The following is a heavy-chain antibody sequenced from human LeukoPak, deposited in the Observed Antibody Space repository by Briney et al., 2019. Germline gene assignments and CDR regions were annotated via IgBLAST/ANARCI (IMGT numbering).Heavy chain of an antibody. V-gene: IGHV1-2*02. CDR3: ARDPVLRFLEWLSPYYYYYVDV. CDR1: GYTFTGYY. D-gene: IGHD3-3*01. CDR2: INPNSGGT. J-gene: IGHJ6*03. Sequence: GASVKVSCKASGYTFTGYYMHWVRQAPGQGLEWMGWINPNSGGTNYAQKFQGRVTMTRDTSISTAYMELSRLRSDDTAVYYCARDPVLRFLEWLSPYYYYYVDVWGKGTTVTVSS.